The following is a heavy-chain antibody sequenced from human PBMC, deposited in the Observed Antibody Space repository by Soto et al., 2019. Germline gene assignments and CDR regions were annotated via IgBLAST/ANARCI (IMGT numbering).Heavy chain of an antibody. CDR1: GFTFSTYW. CDR2: TNEDGSTI. J-gene: IGHJ6*02. V-gene: IGHV3-74*01. D-gene: IGHD2-15*01. Sequence: EVQLVESGGGLVQPGGSLRLSCAASGFTFSTYWMHWVRQAPGKGLVWVSRTNEDGSTINYADSVKGRFTISRDNVKNTVYLEMNSLRAEDTALYYCTRAGRDTIVQPTAIGLHYDYGMDVWGQGTTVTVSS. CDR3: TRAGRDTIVQPTAIGLHYDYGMDV.